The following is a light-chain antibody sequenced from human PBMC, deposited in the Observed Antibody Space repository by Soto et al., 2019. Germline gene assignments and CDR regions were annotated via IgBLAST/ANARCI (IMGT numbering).Light chain of an antibody. CDR1: QSISSW. V-gene: IGKV1-5*01. Sequence: IQLTQSPSSLSASVGDRVTINCRASQSISSWLAWYQQKPGKAPKVLIYDASSLESGVPSRFSGSGSGTDFILTISSLQPDDFATYYCQYYAAVWTFGQGTKVDIK. CDR2: DAS. CDR3: QYYAAVWT. J-gene: IGKJ1*01.